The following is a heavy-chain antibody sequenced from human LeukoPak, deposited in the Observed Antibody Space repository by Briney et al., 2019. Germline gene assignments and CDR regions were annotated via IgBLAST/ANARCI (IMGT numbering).Heavy chain of an antibody. CDR1: GFTFGDYA. V-gene: IGHV3-49*04. D-gene: IGHD6-19*01. Sequence: GRSLRLSCTASGFTFGDYAMSWVRQAPGRGLGWVGFIRSKSYGWTTEYAASVKGRFTFSRDDSKSIAYLEMNGLKTEDTAVYYCSRDSREGGIAVVWGQGTLVTVSS. CDR3: SRDSREGGIAVV. CDR2: IRSKSYGWTT. J-gene: IGHJ4*02.